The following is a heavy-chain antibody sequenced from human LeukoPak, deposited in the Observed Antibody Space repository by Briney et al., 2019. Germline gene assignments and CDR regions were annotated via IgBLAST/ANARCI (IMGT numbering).Heavy chain of an antibody. D-gene: IGHD2-8*01. Sequence: GGSLRLSCAASGFTFSNYGMHWVRQAPGKGLEWVAVISYDGSNKYYADSVKGRFTISRDNSKNTLYLQMNSLRAEDTAVYYCANVEYCTNGVCYPRPISWGQGTLVTVSS. CDR3: ANVEYCTNGVCYPRPIS. CDR1: GFTFSNYG. J-gene: IGHJ4*02. V-gene: IGHV3-30*18. CDR2: ISYDGSNK.